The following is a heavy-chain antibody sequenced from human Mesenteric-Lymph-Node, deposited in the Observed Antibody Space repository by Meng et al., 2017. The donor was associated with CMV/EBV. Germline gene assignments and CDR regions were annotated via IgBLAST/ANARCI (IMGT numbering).Heavy chain of an antibody. D-gene: IGHD4-17*01. CDR3: ASRTTYGDYLY. J-gene: IGHJ4*02. CDR2: IYYSGNT. CDR1: GDSISSSGYY. V-gene: IGHV4-39*01. Sequence: GSLRLSCTVSGDSISSSGYYWGWIRQPPGKGLEWIGNIYYSGNTYYNPSLKSRVTISVDTSKNQFSLKLSSVTAADTAVYYCASRTTYGDYLYWGQGTLVTVSS.